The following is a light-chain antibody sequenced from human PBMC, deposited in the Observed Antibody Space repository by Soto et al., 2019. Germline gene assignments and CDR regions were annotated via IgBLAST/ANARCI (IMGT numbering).Light chain of an antibody. CDR2: DVN. CDR3: TSYASGSSHVV. CDR1: SSDIGGYDY. Sequence: QSALTQPASVSGSPRQSITLSCTGTSSDIGGYDYVSWYQRHPGKAPKLIIYDVNNRPSGVSNRFSGSKSGNAASLTISGLQAEDVADYYCTSYASGSSHVVFRGGTQLTVL. V-gene: IGLV2-14*01. J-gene: IGLJ2*01.